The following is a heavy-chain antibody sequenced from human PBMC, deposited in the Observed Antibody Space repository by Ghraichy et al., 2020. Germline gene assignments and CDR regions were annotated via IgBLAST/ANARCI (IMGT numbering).Heavy chain of an antibody. Sequence: GGSLRLSCAASGFNFENTWLNWVRQAPGKGLEWVGRIKGKIEGGTTDYATPVKGRFTISRDDSKNTLYLQMNSLKTEDTAVYYCSTDNAEQWVFFDHWGQGTLVSVSA. D-gene: IGHD6-19*01. V-gene: IGHV3-15*07. CDR2: IKGKIEGGTT. CDR3: STDNAEQWVFFDH. J-gene: IGHJ4*02. CDR1: GFNFENTW.